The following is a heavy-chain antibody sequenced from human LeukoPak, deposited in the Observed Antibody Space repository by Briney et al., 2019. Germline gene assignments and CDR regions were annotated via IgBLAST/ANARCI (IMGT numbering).Heavy chain of an antibody. J-gene: IGHJ4*02. CDR3: ARGWVAVAGTGFDY. V-gene: IGHV4-38-2*01. CDR2: IYHSGST. D-gene: IGHD6-19*01. CDR1: GYSISSGYY. Sequence: SETLSLTCAVSGYSISSGYYWGWIRQPPGKGLEWIGSIYHSGSTYYNPSLKSRVTISVDTSRDQFSLKLSSVTAADTAVYYCARGWVAVAGTGFDYWGQGTLVTVSS.